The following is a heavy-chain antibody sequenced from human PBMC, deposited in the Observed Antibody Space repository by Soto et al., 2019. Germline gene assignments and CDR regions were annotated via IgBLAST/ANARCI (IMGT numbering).Heavy chain of an antibody. V-gene: IGHV3-74*01. D-gene: IGHD1-26*01. CDR1: GFGFSSYW. CDR3: ARGEDYYDYMDV. J-gene: IGHJ6*03. CDR2: INSDGSSA. Sequence: GGSLRLSCAASGFGFSSYWMHWVRQAPGKGLVWVSRINSDGSSATYADSVKGRVTISRDNAKNTLYLQMDSLRAEDTAVYYCARGEDYYDYMDVWGKGTTVTVSS.